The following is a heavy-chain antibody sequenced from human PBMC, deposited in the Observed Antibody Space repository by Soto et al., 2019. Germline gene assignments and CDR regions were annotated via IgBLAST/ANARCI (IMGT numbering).Heavy chain of an antibody. V-gene: IGHV3-11*01. Sequence: QVQLVESGGDLVKPGGSLRLSCVASGFSFSAYSMTWMRQAPGGGLDFVACISNTAITDYYADSVTGRFTFSRENARKSVYLQMDSLRAEDAAVYYCQRDLHQMLSHTHYYYYPDVWGTGTTVTVSS. CDR2: ISNTAITD. J-gene: IGHJ6*03. CDR3: QRDLHQMLSHTHYYYYPDV. D-gene: IGHD3-16*01. CDR1: GFSFSAYS.